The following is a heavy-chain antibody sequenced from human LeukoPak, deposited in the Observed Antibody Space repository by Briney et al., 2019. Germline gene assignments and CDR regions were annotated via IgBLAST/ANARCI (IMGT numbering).Heavy chain of an antibody. V-gene: IGHV3-7*03. CDR1: GFTFSSYA. Sequence: GGSLRLSCAASGFTFSSYAMTWVRQAPGKGLEWVGHIKEDGSSQNYADSVKGRFSISRDNAKSSLHLQMNGLRAEDTAMYYCVKDSGWFHFDSWGQGTLVTVSS. CDR3: VKDSGWFHFDS. D-gene: IGHD6-19*01. J-gene: IGHJ4*02. CDR2: IKEDGSSQ.